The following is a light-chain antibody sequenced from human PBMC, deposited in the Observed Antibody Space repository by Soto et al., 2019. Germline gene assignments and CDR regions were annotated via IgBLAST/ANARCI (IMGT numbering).Light chain of an antibody. V-gene: IGKV2-40*01. J-gene: IGKJ2*01. CDR3: MRRIDFPYT. Sequence: DIVMTQTPLSLPVTPGEPASISCRSSQSLLDSDDGNTYLDCYLHKPGQSPQLLIDTVSYRASGVPDRFSGSGSGTDLTLKSSRVEAGGVGVCYCMRRIDFPYTFGEGEKVDIK. CDR2: TVS. CDR1: QSLLDSDDGNTY.